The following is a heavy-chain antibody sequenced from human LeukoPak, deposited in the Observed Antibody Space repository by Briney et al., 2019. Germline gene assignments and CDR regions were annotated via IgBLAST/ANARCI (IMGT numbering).Heavy chain of an antibody. Sequence: GGSLRLSCAASEFTFSSYSMNWVRQAPGRGLEWVSSISSSSRYTYYADSVKGRFTISRDNAKNSLYLQMNSLRAEDTAVCYCVRDLTTVTTAFFVYWGQGTLVTVSS. CDR3: VRDLTTVTTAFFVY. CDR1: EFTFSSYS. CDR2: ISSSSRYT. J-gene: IGHJ4*02. V-gene: IGHV3-21*01. D-gene: IGHD4-11*01.